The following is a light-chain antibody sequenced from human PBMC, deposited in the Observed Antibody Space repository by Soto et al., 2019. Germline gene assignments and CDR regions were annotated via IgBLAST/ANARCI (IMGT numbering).Light chain of an antibody. V-gene: IGKV3-20*01. CDR1: QSVSSIY. Sequence: EIVLTQSPGTLSLSPGERATLSCRASQSVSSIYLAWYQQKVGQAPRLLIYGASRSATGIPDRFSGSGSGTDFTLTISRLEPEDFAVYYCQQYGSSPYAFGQGTEVEIK. CDR2: GAS. CDR3: QQYGSSPYA. J-gene: IGKJ2*01.